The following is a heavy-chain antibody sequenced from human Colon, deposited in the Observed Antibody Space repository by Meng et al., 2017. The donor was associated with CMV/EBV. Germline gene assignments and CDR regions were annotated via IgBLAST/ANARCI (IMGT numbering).Heavy chain of an antibody. J-gene: IGHJ4*02. V-gene: IGHV1-18*01. CDR1: GYTFTRYA. Sequence: ASVKVSCKASGYTFTRYAIGWVRQAPGQGLEWMGRISPHNGDTDSAQKFQERVTMTTDTATSTAYMELRSLSSDDTAVYYCARYEDYCSDTACFIGTYFDKWGQGTQVTVSS. CDR3: ARYEDYCSDTACFIGTYFDK. CDR2: ISPHNGDT. D-gene: IGHD2-2*01.